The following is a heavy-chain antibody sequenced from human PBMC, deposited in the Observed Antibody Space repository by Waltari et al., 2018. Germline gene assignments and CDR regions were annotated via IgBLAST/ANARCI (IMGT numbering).Heavy chain of an antibody. V-gene: IGHV4-59*08. CDR3: ARLRLGSSSNVHFDY. D-gene: IGHD2-2*01. J-gene: IGHJ4*02. CDR2: ICYSGST. CDR1: GGSISSYY. Sequence: QVQLQESGPGLVKPSETLSLTCTVSGGSISSYYWSWIRQPPGKGLEWIGYICYSGSTNYNPSLKSRVTISVDTSKNQFSLKLSSVTAADTAVYYCARLRLGSSSNVHFDYWGQGTLVTVSS.